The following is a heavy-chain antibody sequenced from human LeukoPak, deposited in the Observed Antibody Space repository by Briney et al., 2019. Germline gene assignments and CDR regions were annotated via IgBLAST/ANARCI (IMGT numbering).Heavy chain of an antibody. CDR2: IYYSGST. J-gene: IGHJ6*03. CDR1: GGSMSSENEY. Sequence: PSETLSLTCSVSGGSMSSENEYWGWIRQTPGKGLEWIGSIYYSGSTYYNPSLKSRVTISVDTSKNQFSLKLSSVTAADTAVYYCARGICSGGSCYSSWYYYYMDVWGKGTTVTVSS. CDR3: ARGICSGGSCYSSWYYYYMDV. D-gene: IGHD2-15*01. V-gene: IGHV4-39*01.